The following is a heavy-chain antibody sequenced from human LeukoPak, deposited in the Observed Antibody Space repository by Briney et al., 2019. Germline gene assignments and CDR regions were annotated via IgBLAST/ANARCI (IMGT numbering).Heavy chain of an antibody. CDR1: GGTFSSYT. D-gene: IGHD6-6*01. V-gene: IGHV1-69*02. Sequence: GASVKVSCKASGGTFSSYTISWVRQAPGQGLEWMGRIIPILGIANYAQKFQGRVTITADKSTSTAYMELSSPRSEDTAVYYCATLREYSRALDYWGQGTLVTVSS. CDR3: ATLREYSRALDY. J-gene: IGHJ4*02. CDR2: IIPILGIA.